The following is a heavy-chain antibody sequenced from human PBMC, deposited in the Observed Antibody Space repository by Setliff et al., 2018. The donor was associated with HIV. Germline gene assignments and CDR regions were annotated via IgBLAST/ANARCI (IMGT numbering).Heavy chain of an antibody. J-gene: IGHJ4*02. CDR1: GDTFSTYV. CDR2: VTPILHTT. V-gene: IGHV1-69*10. CDR3: ARDRGGVGYNPSYYFDY. Sequence: ASVKVSCKSSGDTFSTYVFTWVRQAPGQGLEWMGGVTPILHTTNYAQKFQGRVTITADISTRTVYMELSSLRSEDTAVYYCARDRGGVGYNPSYYFDYWGQGTLVTVS. D-gene: IGHD3-16*01.